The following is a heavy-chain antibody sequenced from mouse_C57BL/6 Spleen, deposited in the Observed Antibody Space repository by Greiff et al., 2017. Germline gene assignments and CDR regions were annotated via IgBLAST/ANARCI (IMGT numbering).Heavy chain of an antibody. CDR3: AKDYDYDEFFDY. D-gene: IGHD2-4*01. CDR2: IHPNSGST. V-gene: IGHV1-64*01. CDR1: GYTFTSYW. Sequence: VKLQQPGAELVKPGASVKLSCKASGYTFTSYWMHWVKQRPGQGLEWIGMIHPNSGSTNYNEKFKSKATLTVDKSYSTAYMQLSSLTSEDSAVYYCAKDYDYDEFFDYWGQGTTLTVSS. J-gene: IGHJ2*01.